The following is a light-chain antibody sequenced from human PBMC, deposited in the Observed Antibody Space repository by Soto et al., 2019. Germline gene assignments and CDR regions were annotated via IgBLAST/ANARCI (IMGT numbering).Light chain of an antibody. Sequence: DFPMTQSPSSLSASVGARVTITCRASKGISNYLAWYQQKPGKVPKLLIYAASTLQSGVRSRFSGSGSGTDFTLTISSLQPEDVATYYCQKYNSAPWTFGQGTKVEIK. CDR3: QKYNSAPWT. CDR2: AAS. CDR1: KGISNY. J-gene: IGKJ1*01. V-gene: IGKV1-27*01.